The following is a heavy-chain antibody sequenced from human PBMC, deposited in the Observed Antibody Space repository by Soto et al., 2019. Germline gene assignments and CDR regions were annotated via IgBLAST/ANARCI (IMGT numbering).Heavy chain of an antibody. Sequence: PSETLSLTCTVSGGSISSSSYYWGWIRQPPGKGLEWIGSIYYSGGTYYNPSLKSRVTISVDTSKNQFSLELSSVTAADTAVYYCARRSYDILTGYQNTYYFDYWGQGTLVTVSS. V-gene: IGHV4-39*01. D-gene: IGHD3-9*01. CDR2: IYYSGGT. CDR1: GGSISSSSYY. J-gene: IGHJ4*02. CDR3: ARRSYDILTGYQNTYYFDY.